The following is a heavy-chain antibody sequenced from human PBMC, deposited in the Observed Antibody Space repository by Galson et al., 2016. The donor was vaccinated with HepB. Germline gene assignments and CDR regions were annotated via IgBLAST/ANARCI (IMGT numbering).Heavy chain of an antibody. CDR1: GFIFNSHA. CDR3: ARDRVVAAKYNWFDP. Sequence: SLRLSCAGSGFIFNSHAMSWVRQAPGKGLELVSAISDIGANTYHADFVKGRFTISRDNSKNTMYLQMNSLRAEDTAIYYCARDRVVAAKYNWFDPWGQGTLVTVSS. J-gene: IGHJ5*02. CDR2: ISDIGANT. D-gene: IGHD2-15*01. V-gene: IGHV3-23*01.